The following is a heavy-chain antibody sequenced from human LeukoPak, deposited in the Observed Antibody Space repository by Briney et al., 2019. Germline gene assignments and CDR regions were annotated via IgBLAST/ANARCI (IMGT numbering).Heavy chain of an antibody. V-gene: IGHV4-61*02. Sequence: PSETLSLTCTVSGNSISSGDNYWSWIRQPAGKGLEWIGRIYTSGSTNYNPSLKSRVTISVDTSKNQFSLKLSSVTAADTAVYYCARVGVRSYYDSSGYYSRDRYYYYMDVWGKGTTVTISS. CDR3: ARVGVRSYYDSSGYYSRDRYYYYMDV. D-gene: IGHD3-22*01. J-gene: IGHJ6*03. CDR1: GNSISSGDNY. CDR2: IYTSGST.